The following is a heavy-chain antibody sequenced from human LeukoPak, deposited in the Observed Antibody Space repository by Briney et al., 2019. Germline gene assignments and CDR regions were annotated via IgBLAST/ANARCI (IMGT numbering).Heavy chain of an antibody. D-gene: IGHD3-10*01. CDR3: ARGSYGSGSYTFDY. CDR1: GFTFSSYS. J-gene: IGHJ4*02. Sequence: GGSLRLSCAASGFTFSSYSMNWVRQAPGKGLECVSSISSSSSYIYYADSVKGRFTISRDNAKNSLYLQMNSLRAEDTAVYYCARGSYGSGSYTFDYWGQGTPVTVSS. V-gene: IGHV3-21*01. CDR2: ISSSSSYI.